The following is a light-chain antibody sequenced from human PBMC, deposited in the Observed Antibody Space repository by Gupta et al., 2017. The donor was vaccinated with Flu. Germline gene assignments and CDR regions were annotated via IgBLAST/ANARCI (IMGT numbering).Light chain of an antibody. CDR3: QQDNTWPLS. CDR1: QSVSSQ. J-gene: IGKJ4*01. CDR2: GAS. V-gene: IGKV3-15*01. Sequence: ARQSVSSQLAWYQQKHGQAPRLLIYGASTRASGFPARFSGSGSGTEFTLTISSRQTEDFAVYHCQQDNTWPLSFGGGTKVEIK.